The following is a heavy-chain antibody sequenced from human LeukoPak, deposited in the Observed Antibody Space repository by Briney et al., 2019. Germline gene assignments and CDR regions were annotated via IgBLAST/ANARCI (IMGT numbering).Heavy chain of an antibody. CDR2: IKEDGSEI. J-gene: IGHJ4*02. CDR3: TRRGYGY. V-gene: IGHV3-7*01. CDR1: GFTFSSHW. D-gene: IGHD5-18*01. Sequence: GGSLRLSCAASGFTFSSHWMSWVRQAPGKGLEWVANIKEDGSEIYYVDSVKGRFTISRDNAKKSLYLQMNRLRAEDTAVYYCTRRGYGYWGQGTLVTVSS.